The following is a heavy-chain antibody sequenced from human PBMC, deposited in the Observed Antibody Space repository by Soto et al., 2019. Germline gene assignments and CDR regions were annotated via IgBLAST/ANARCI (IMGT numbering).Heavy chain of an antibody. Sequence: GASVKVSCKASGYTFTGYYMHWVRQAPGQGLEWMGWINPNSGGTNYAQKFQGWVTMTRDTSISTAYMELSRLRSDDTAVYYCARAHCTNAGCVRPYYYYYGMDVWGQGSTVTVSS. D-gene: IGHD2-8*01. CDR1: GYTFTGYY. V-gene: IGHV1-2*04. CDR2: INPNSGGT. CDR3: ARAHCTNAGCVRPYYYYYGMDV. J-gene: IGHJ6*02.